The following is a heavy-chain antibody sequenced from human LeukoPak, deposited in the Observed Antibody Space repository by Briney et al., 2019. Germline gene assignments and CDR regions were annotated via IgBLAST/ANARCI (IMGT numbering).Heavy chain of an antibody. CDR2: SSAYNGNT. CDR1: GFIFTSYG. Sequence: ASVKVSCKASGFIFTSYGISWVRQAPRQGLEWMGWSSAYNGNTNYAQQLQGRVTMTTDTSTNTAYMELRSLRSDDTAVYYCARDVHPHSGWSVSFDYWGQGTLVTVSS. D-gene: IGHD6-19*01. V-gene: IGHV1-18*01. CDR3: ARDVHPHSGWSVSFDY. J-gene: IGHJ4*02.